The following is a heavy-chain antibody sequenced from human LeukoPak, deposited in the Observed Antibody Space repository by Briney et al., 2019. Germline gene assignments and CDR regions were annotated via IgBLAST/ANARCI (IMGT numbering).Heavy chain of an antibody. CDR2: IFPSGGEI. J-gene: IGHJ4*02. CDR1: GFTFSTYA. Sequence: GGSLRLSCAASGFTFSTYAMSWVRQAPGKGLEWVSSIFPSGGEIHYAGSVRGRFTISRDNSKSTLSLQMNSLRAEDTAIYYCATYRQVLLPFESWGQGTLVTVSS. CDR3: ATYRQVLLPFES. D-gene: IGHD2-8*02. V-gene: IGHV3-23*01.